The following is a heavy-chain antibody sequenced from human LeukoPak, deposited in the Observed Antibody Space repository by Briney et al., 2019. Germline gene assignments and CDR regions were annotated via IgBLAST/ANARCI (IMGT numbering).Heavy chain of an antibody. D-gene: IGHD2-2*01. Sequence: PGGSLRLSCAASGFPFSNYALTWVRQGPGKGLEWVSGLSGSGISTYYADSVKGRFTISRDNSENTLYLQMNSLRAEDTAVYYCAKDRAPAAGDDAFDIWGQGTMVTVSS. V-gene: IGHV3-23*01. CDR3: AKDRAPAAGDDAFDI. J-gene: IGHJ3*02. CDR1: GFPFSNYA. CDR2: LSGSGIST.